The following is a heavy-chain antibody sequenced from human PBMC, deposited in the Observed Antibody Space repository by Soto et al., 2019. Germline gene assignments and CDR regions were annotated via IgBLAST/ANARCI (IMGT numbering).Heavy chain of an antibody. CDR1: GFRFGAYA. CDR3: AKVREDLVLLVALDS. J-gene: IGHJ4*02. D-gene: IGHD5-12*01. CDR2: ISEDGSRK. Sequence: QVQLVESGGGVVQPGKSVRLSCAASGFRFGAYAMHWVRQAPGKGLEWVAVISEDGSRKYYRDSVKGRFTISRDNSKDTLFLQMDRLRREDTAVYSCAKVREDLVLLVALDSWGQGTRVTVSS. V-gene: IGHV3-30*18.